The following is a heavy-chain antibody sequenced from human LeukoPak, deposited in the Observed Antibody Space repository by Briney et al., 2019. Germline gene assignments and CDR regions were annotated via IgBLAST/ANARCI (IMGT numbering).Heavy chain of an antibody. V-gene: IGHV4-59*01. CDR2: IYYSGST. Sequence: SETLSLTCTVSGGSISSYCWNWIRQSPGKGLEWIGYIYYSGSTNYNPSLKSRVTISVDTSKNQFSLKLSSVTAADTAVYYCASADYDDYYIDFWGQGTLVTVSS. J-gene: IGHJ4*02. D-gene: IGHD4-17*01. CDR1: GGSISSYC. CDR3: ASADYDDYYIDF.